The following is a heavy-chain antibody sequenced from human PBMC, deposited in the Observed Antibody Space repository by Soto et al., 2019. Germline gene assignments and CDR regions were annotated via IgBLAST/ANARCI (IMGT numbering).Heavy chain of an antibody. J-gene: IGHJ5*02. CDR2: ISAYNGNT. D-gene: IGHD3-3*01. CDR1: GYTFTSYG. Sequence: GASVKVSCKASGYTFTSYGISWVRQAPGQGLEWMGWISAYNGNTNYAQKLQGRVTMTTDTSTSTAYMGLRSLRSDDTAVYYCARDSGLLGYDFWSGYYDSWFDPWGQGTLVTAPQ. V-gene: IGHV1-18*01. CDR3: ARDSGLLGYDFWSGYYDSWFDP.